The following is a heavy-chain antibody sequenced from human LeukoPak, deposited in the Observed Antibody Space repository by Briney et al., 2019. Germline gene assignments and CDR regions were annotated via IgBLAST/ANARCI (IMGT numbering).Heavy chain of an antibody. D-gene: IGHD6-13*01. J-gene: IGHJ6*03. CDR2: IYSNGDT. Sequence: SETLSLTCTVSGDSISSGSYYWSWIRQPAGQGLEWTGRIYSNGDTKFNPSLKSRVTISLDTSKNQFSLKLSSATAADTAVYYCASRHSKQQPYYYYMDIWGKGTTVTVSS. CDR3: ASRHSKQQPYYYYMDI. CDR1: GDSISSGSYY. V-gene: IGHV4-61*02.